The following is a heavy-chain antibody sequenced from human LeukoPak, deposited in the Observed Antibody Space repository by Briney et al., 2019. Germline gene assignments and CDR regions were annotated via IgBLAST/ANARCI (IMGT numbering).Heavy chain of an antibody. CDR1: GLTFSSYA. CDR3: ARDTGSGHCSGNRCRAAFDV. CDR2: ISYVGSNK. J-gene: IGHJ3*01. V-gene: IGHV3-30*04. Sequence: AGGSLRLSCAASGLTFSSYAMHWVREAPGKGLEWVAVISYVGSNKYYAESVKGRFTISRDNSKNTLYLQMNSLRAEDTAVYYCARDTGSGHCSGNRCRAAFDVWGQGTMVTVSS. D-gene: IGHD2-15*01.